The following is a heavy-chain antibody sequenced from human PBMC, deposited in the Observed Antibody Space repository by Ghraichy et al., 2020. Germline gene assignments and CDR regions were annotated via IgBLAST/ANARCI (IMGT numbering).Heavy chain of an antibody. Sequence: GGSLRLSCVAAGFTVSSKYMTWVRQAPGKGLEWVSVIYTGDITDYADSVKGRFTISRDSSKNTLSLQMNSLRAEDTAVYYCAGESSGYYYGGEGGMDVWGKGTTVTVSS. CDR1: GFTVSSKY. V-gene: IGHV3-53*01. D-gene: IGHD3-22*01. J-gene: IGHJ6*04. CDR3: AGESSGYYYGGEGGMDV. CDR2: IYTGDIT.